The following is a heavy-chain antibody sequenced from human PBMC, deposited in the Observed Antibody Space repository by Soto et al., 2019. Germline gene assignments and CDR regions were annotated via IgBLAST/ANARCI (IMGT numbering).Heavy chain of an antibody. Sequence: SETLSLTCAVSGYSISSGYYWGWIRQPPGKGLEWIGSIYHSGSTYYNPSLKSRVTISVDTSKNQFSLKLSSVTAADTAVYYCARDPGSYGPPGFDYWGQGTLVTVPS. CDR2: IYHSGST. D-gene: IGHD5-18*01. V-gene: IGHV4-38-2*02. CDR3: ARDPGSYGPPGFDY. CDR1: GYSISSGYY. J-gene: IGHJ4*02.